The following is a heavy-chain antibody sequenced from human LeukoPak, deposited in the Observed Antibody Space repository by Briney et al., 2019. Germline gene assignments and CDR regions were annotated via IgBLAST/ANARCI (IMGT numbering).Heavy chain of an antibody. CDR1: GGSISSYY. V-gene: IGHV4-59*01. D-gene: IGHD6-19*01. Sequence: PSETLSLTCTVSGGSISSYYWSWIRQPPGKGLELIGYIFDSGYTNYNPSLDSRVTISVDTSKNQFSLKLTSVTAADTAVYYCARDAGYSSGWYGDVWGTGTTVTVSS. J-gene: IGHJ6*04. CDR2: IFDSGYT. CDR3: ARDAGYSSGWYGDV.